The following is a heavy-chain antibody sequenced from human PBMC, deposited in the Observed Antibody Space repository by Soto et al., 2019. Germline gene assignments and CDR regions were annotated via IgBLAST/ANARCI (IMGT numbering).Heavy chain of an antibody. J-gene: IGHJ4*02. CDR1: GGPITSSTSF. CDR3: ARLRNYYDSSGYTDY. Sequence: PSETLSLTCTVSGGPITSSTSFWGWIRQTPGKGLEWIGSIYYSGHTYHNPSLKSRLSISVDTSNNQFSLKLNSVTAADSAVYYCARLRNYYDSSGYTDYWGQGTLVTVSS. V-gene: IGHV4-39*01. CDR2: IYYSGHT. D-gene: IGHD3-22*01.